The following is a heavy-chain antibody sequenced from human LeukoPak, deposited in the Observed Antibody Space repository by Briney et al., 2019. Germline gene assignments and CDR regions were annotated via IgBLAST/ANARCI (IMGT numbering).Heavy chain of an antibody. J-gene: IGHJ4*02. CDR2: ISYDGSNK. D-gene: IGHD2-2*01. CDR1: GFTFSSYG. Sequence: GRSLRLSCAASGFTFSSYGMHWVRQAPGKGLEWVAVISYDGSNKYYADSVKGRFIISRDNSKNTLYLQMNSLRAEDTAVYYCANIETVPSTDYWGQEALVTVSS. V-gene: IGHV3-30*18. CDR3: ANIETVPSTDY.